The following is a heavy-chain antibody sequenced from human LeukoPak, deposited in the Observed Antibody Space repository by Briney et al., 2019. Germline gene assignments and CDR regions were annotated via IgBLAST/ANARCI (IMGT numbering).Heavy chain of an antibody. CDR1: GFTFSSNA. Sequence: GGSLRLSCAASGFTFSSNAMTWVRQAPGKGLEWVSALSGSGSRVYYADFVKGRFTISRDISNNTLYLQIDGLRADDTAVYYCARGGAYDYGVLDAWGQGTLVTVCS. CDR2: LSGSGSRV. CDR3: ARGGAYDYGVLDA. J-gene: IGHJ5*02. V-gene: IGHV3-23*01. D-gene: IGHD4/OR15-4a*01.